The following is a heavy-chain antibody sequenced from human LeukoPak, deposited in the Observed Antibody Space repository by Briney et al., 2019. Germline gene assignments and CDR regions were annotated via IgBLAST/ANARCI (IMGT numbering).Heavy chain of an antibody. CDR2: INHGGST. CDR1: GGSFSGYY. D-gene: IGHD3-9*01. J-gene: IGHJ4*02. CDR3: AGSVGILTGYYLFDY. V-gene: IGHV4-34*01. Sequence: SETLSLTCAVYGGSFSGYYWSWIRQPPGKGLEWIGEINHGGSTNYNPSLKSRVTISVDTSKNQFSLKLSSVTAADTAVYYCAGSVGILTGYYLFDYWGQGTLVTVSS.